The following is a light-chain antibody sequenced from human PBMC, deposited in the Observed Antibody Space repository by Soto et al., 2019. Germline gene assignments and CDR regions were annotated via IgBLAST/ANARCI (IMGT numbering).Light chain of an antibody. Sequence: ETVLTQSPGTMSLSPGERAILSCRASQSVSSTYLAWYQQKPGQAPRLLIYGASSRATGIPDRFSGSGSGTDFTLTINNLQSEDFAVYYCQQYRNWPRTFGQGTKVDI. CDR1: QSVSSTY. CDR3: QQYRNWPRT. CDR2: GAS. V-gene: IGKV3-20*01. J-gene: IGKJ1*01.